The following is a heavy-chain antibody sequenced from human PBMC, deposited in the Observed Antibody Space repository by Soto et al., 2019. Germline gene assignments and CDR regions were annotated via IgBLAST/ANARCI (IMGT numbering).Heavy chain of an antibody. J-gene: IGHJ4*02. D-gene: IGHD6-13*01. CDR3: AKDSWYFDL. CDR2: IDTSGHST. Sequence: GGSLRLSCAASGFTLRSYEMSWVRRAPGKGLEWVARIDTSGHSTNYAESVKGRFTISRDNAKNTVSLQMNSLRVEDTGVYYCAKDSWYFDLWSQGSQVTVSS. CDR1: GFTLRSYE. V-gene: IGHV3-74*01.